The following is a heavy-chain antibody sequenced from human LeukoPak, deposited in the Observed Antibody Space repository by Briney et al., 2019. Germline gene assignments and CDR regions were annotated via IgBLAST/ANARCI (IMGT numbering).Heavy chain of an antibody. V-gene: IGHV3-21*01. CDR3: SRAPSPDCGGDCYSDF. D-gene: IGHD2-21*02. CDR2: IRGSSTTFI. Sequence: KPGGSLRLSCAASGFTFSAYTMTWVRQAPGKGLEWVSSIRGSSTTFIYYADSLKGRFTISRDNAKNSLYLQMNSLRAEDTAVYYCSRAPSPDCGGDCYSDFWGQGILVTVS. CDR1: GFTFSAYT. J-gene: IGHJ4*02.